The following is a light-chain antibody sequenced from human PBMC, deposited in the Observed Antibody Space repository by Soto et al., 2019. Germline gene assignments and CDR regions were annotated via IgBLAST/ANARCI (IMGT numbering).Light chain of an antibody. CDR1: SSDVGGYNY. CDR3: CSYAGSSYV. J-gene: IGLJ1*01. Sequence: QFSLTQPRSVSGSPGRSVTISCTGTSSDVGGYNYVSWYQQHPGKAPKLMIYDVSKRPSGVPDRFSGSKSGNTASLTISGLQAEDEADYYCCSYAGSSYVFGTGTKVTVL. CDR2: DVS. V-gene: IGLV2-11*01.